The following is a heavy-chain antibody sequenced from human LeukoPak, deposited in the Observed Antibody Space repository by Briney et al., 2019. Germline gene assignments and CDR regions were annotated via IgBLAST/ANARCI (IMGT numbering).Heavy chain of an antibody. CDR1: GGSISSYY. CDR3: AREAPRSRTNYFDY. Sequence: PSETLSLTCTVSGGSISSYYWNWIRQPPGKGLEWIGYIYYSGSTNYNPSLKSRVTISVDTSKNQFSLKLNSVTAADTAVYYCAREAPRSRTNYFDYWGQGTLVTVSS. V-gene: IGHV4-59*12. J-gene: IGHJ4*02. CDR2: IYYSGST. D-gene: IGHD1/OR15-1a*01.